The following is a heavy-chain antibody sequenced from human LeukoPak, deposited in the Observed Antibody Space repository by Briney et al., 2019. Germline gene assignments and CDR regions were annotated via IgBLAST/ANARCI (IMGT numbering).Heavy chain of an antibody. CDR2: INPNSGGT. CDR3: ARDLAYYYGSGSYYTDY. Sequence: ASVKVSYKASGYTFTGYYMHWVRQAPGQGLEWMGWINPNSGGTNYAQKFQGRVTMTRDTSISTAYMELSRLRSDDTAVYYCARDLAYYYGSGSYYTDYWGQGTLVTVSS. V-gene: IGHV1-2*02. J-gene: IGHJ4*02. CDR1: GYTFTGYY. D-gene: IGHD3-10*01.